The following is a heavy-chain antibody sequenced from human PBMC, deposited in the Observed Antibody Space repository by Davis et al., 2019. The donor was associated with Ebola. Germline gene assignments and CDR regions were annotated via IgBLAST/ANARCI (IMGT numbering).Heavy chain of an antibody. Sequence: VSVQVSCKASGYTFTSYGISWVRQAPGQGLEWMGWISAYNGNTNYAQKLQGRVTMTTDTSTSTAYMALRSLRSDDTAVYYCASFLDTDYWGQGTLVTVSS. V-gene: IGHV1-18*01. D-gene: IGHD2-2*02. J-gene: IGHJ4*02. CDR3: ASFLDTDY. CDR2: ISAYNGNT. CDR1: GYTFTSYG.